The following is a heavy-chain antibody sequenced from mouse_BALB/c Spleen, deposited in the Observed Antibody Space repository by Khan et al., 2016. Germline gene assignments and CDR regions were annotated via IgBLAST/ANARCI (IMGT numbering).Heavy chain of an antibody. D-gene: IGHD1-1*01. CDR3: ASSTQSFYAMDY. Sequence: VQLKESGPELMKPGASVKISCKASGYSFTSYYMHWVKQSHGKSLEWIGYIDPFNGGTSYNQKFKGKATLTVEKSSSTAYMHLSSLTSEDSAVYYCASSTQSFYAMDYWGQGTSVTVSS. J-gene: IGHJ4*01. CDR1: GYSFTSYY. CDR2: IDPFNGGT. V-gene: IGHV1S135*01.